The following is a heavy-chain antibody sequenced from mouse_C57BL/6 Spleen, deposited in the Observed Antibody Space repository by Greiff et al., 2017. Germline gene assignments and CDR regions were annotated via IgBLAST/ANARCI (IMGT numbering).Heavy chain of an antibody. CDR1: GYAFSSSW. CDR3: ARDGNSAWFAY. J-gene: IGHJ3*01. CDR2: MYPGDGDT. D-gene: IGHD2-1*01. Sequence: QVQLKQSGPELVKPGASVKISCKASGYAFSSSWMNWVKQRPGKGLEWIGRMYPGDGDTNYNGKVKGKATLTADKSSSTAYMQLSSLTSEDSAVYVCARDGNSAWFAYWGQGTLVTVSA. V-gene: IGHV1-82*01.